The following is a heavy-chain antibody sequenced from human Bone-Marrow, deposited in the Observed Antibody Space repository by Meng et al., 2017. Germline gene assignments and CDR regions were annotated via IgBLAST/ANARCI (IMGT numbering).Heavy chain of an antibody. CDR1: DYTLTSDG. V-gene: IGHV1-18*04. CDR3: ATRGNPYLDR. CDR2: INIYNGIT. Sequence: QGQVVKPGAEVKKPGASLKVSCKVSDYTLTSDGFSWVRQAPGQGLQWMGWINIYNGITNYGRNFQGRVTLTTDTSTSTGYMELSSLTSDDTAVYYCATRGNPYLDRWGQGTLVTVSS. J-gene: IGHJ4*02.